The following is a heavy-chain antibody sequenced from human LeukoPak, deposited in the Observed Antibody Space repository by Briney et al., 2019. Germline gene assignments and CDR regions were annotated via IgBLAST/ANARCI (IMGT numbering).Heavy chain of an antibody. CDR1: GYTFTSYD. D-gene: IGHD6-13*01. CDR2: MNPNSGNT. J-gene: IGHJ5*02. V-gene: IGHV1-8*03. CDR3: ARGKSSSWLFSGNWFDP. Sequence: ASVKVSCKASGYTFTSYDINWVRQATGQGLEWMGWMNPNSGNTGYAQEFQGRVTITRNTSISTAYMELSSLRSEDTAVYYCARGKSSSWLFSGNWFDPWGQGTLVTVSS.